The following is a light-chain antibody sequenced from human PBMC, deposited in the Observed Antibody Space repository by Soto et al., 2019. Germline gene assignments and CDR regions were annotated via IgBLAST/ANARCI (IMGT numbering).Light chain of an antibody. V-gene: IGLV2-11*01. CDR3: CSYAGSYTLV. CDR1: SSDVGGYNY. J-gene: IGLJ2*01. Sequence: QSVLTQPRSVSGSPGQSVTISCTGTSSDVGGYNYVSWYQQHPGKAPKLIIYDVSKRPSGVPDRVSGSKSGNTASLTISGVQAEDEADYYCCSYAGSYTLVFGGGTKLTVL. CDR2: DVS.